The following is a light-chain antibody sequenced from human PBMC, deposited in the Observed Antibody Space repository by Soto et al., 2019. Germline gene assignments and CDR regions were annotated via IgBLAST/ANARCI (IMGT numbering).Light chain of an antibody. J-gene: IGKJ4*01. Sequence: DIVLTQSPGTLSLSPGERATLSCRASQSVSSSNLAWYQQKPAQAPRLLIYDASTRATGVPDRFSGSGSGPEYTLTISRLEPEDFAVYYCQQYGSSPLTFGGGTKVDI. CDR3: QQYGSSPLT. CDR2: DAS. CDR1: QSVSSSN. V-gene: IGKV3-20*01.